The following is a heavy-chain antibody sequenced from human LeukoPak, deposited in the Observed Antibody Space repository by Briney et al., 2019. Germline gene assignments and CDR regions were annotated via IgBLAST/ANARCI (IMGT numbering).Heavy chain of an antibody. V-gene: IGHV3-43*02. J-gene: IGHJ5*02. D-gene: IGHD3-3*01. Sequence: QPGGSLRIPCAASGFTFDDYAMHWVRQAPGKGLEWVSLISGDGGSTYYADSVKGRFTISRDNSKNSLYLQMNSLRTEDTAFYYCAKGLMGSGYSNWFDPWGQRTLVIVSS. CDR1: GFTFDDYA. CDR3: AKGLMGSGYSNWFDP. CDR2: ISGDGGST.